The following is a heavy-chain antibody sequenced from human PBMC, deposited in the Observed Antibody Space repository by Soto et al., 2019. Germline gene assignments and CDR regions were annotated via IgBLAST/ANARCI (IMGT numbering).Heavy chain of an antibody. V-gene: IGHV3-64D*06. CDR3: VKDRWVDY. D-gene: IGHD6-13*01. CDR1: GFTFSTYA. Sequence: PGGSLRLSCSVSGFTFSTYAMHWVRQAPGKGLEYVSSISSNGGSTYYADPVKGRFTISRDNSKSTLILQMSSLRTEDTGVYYSVKDRWVDYWGQGTLVTVSS. CDR2: ISSNGGST. J-gene: IGHJ4*02.